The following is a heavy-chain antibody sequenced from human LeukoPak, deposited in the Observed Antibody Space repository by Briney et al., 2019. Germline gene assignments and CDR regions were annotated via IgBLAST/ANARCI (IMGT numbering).Heavy chain of an antibody. J-gene: IGHJ4*02. CDR1: GDTFSSYD. CDR3: ARGPSDSSGSYWSRPYYFDY. D-gene: IGHD3-22*01. Sequence: ASVKVSCKASGDTFSSYDINWVRQATGQGLEWMGWMYPNRGNPDYAQKIQGRATITRSTSIRTAYLELSSLRSEDTAVYYSARGPSDSSGSYWSRPYYFDYWGQGTLVTVSS. V-gene: IGHV1-8*03. CDR2: MYPNRGNP.